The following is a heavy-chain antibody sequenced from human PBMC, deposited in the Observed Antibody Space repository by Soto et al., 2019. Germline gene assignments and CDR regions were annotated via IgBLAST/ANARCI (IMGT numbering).Heavy chain of an antibody. CDR1: GYHLTSYG. V-gene: IGHV1-18*01. D-gene: IGHD3-9*01. Sequence: EASVKVSCKASGYHLTSYGISWVRQAPGQGLEWMGWISAYNGDTNYAQKFQGRGTLTTDTSTSTAYMELRSLRSEDTAVYYCATTTGYSYYYYGMGVWGQGTTVTVSS. CDR3: ATTTGYSYYYYGMGV. CDR2: ISAYNGDT. J-gene: IGHJ6*02.